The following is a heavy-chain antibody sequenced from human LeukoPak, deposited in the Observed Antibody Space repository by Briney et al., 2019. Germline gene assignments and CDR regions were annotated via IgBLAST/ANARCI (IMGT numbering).Heavy chain of an antibody. D-gene: IGHD3-3*01. V-gene: IGHV4-39*07. J-gene: IGHJ6*02. Sequence: SETLSLTCTVSGGSISSSSYYWGWIRQPPGKGLEWIGSIYYSGSTYYNPSLKSRVTISVDTSKNQFSLKLSSVTAADTAVYYCARGPIFGVVIRYYYGMDVWGQGTTVTVSS. CDR2: IYYSGST. CDR1: GGSISSSSYY. CDR3: ARGPIFGVVIRYYYGMDV.